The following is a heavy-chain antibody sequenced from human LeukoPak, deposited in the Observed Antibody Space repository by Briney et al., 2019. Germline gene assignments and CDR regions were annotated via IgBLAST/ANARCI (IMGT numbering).Heavy chain of an antibody. Sequence: GGSLRLSCAASGFTFSSYAMHWVRQAPGKGLEWVAVISYDGSNKYYADSVKGRFTISRDNSKNTLYLQMNSLRAEDTAVYYCARDLRIAAAGKGDYWGQGTLVTVSS. CDR1: GFTFSSYA. V-gene: IGHV3-30-3*01. CDR3: ARDLRIAAAGKGDY. J-gene: IGHJ4*02. D-gene: IGHD6-13*01. CDR2: ISYDGSNK.